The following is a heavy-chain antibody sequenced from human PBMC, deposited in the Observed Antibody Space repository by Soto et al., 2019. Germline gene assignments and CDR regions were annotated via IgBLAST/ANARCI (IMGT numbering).Heavy chain of an antibody. CDR2: VSAYNGNT. J-gene: IGHJ4*02. CDR3: ARGGGNWNANFDY. D-gene: IGHD1-1*01. V-gene: IGHV1-18*01. CDR1: GYTFTSYG. Sequence: QVQLVQSGAEVKKPGASVKVSCKASGYTFTSYGVSWVRQAPGQGLEWMGWVSAYNGNTNYAQKLQGRVTMTTDTSQSPTEMEVRSLRSDENAGDYRARGGGNWNANFDYWGQGTLVTVSS.